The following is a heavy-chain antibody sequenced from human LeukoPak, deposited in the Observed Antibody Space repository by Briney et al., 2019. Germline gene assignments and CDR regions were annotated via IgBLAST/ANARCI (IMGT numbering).Heavy chain of an antibody. V-gene: IGHV3-23*01. CDR2: ISGSGGST. J-gene: IGHJ5*02. CDR1: GFTFSSYA. D-gene: IGHD6-13*01. CDR3: AKDSAIAPSFNWFDP. Sequence: ETGGSLRLSCAASGFTFSSYAMSWVRQAPGKGLEWVSAISGSGGSTYYADSVKGRFTISRDNSKNTLYLQMNSLRVEDTAIYYCAKDSAIAPSFNWFDPWGQGTLVTVSS.